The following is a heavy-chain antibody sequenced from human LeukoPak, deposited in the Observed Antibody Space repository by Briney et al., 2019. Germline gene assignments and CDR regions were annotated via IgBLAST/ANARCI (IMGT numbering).Heavy chain of an antibody. CDR3: ARGQSGSYYNYYGMDV. Sequence: GGSLRLSCAASGFTFSSYSMNWVRQAPGKGLEWVSYISSSSSTIYYADSVKGRFTISRDNAKNSLYLQMNSLRAEDTAEYYCARGQSGSYYNYYGMDVWGQGTTVTVSS. V-gene: IGHV3-48*04. D-gene: IGHD1-26*01. CDR1: GFTFSSYS. J-gene: IGHJ6*02. CDR2: ISSSSSTI.